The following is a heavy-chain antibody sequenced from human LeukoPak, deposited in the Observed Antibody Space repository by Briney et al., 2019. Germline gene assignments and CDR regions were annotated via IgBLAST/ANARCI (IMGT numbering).Heavy chain of an antibody. CDR2: LYPGDSDT. V-gene: IGHV5-51*01. CDR1: GGSFSNYW. D-gene: IGHD6-19*01. Sequence: GESLKISCKGSGGSFSNYWIAWVRQMPGKGLEWMGILYPGDSDTRYSPSFQGQVTISADKSISTAYLQWSSLKASDTAMYYCARAAVAGLLPFDYWGQGTLVTVSS. CDR3: ARAAVAGLLPFDY. J-gene: IGHJ4*02.